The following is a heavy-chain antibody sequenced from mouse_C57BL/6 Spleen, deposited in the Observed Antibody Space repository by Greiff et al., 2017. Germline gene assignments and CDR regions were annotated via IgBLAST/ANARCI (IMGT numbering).Heavy chain of an antibody. CDR2: ISSGGAYI. V-gene: IGHV5-9-1*02. Sequence: EVLRVESGEGLVKPGGSLKLSCAASGFTFSSYAMSWVRQTPEKRLEWVAYISSGGAYIYYADTVKGRFTISRDNARNTLYLQMSSLKSEDTAMYYCTRDRRDYDEGHYFDYWGQGTTLTVSS. D-gene: IGHD2-4*01. CDR3: TRDRRDYDEGHYFDY. CDR1: GFTFSSYA. J-gene: IGHJ2*01.